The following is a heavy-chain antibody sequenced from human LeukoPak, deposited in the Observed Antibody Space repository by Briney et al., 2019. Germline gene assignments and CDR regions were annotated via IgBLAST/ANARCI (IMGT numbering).Heavy chain of an antibody. CDR3: AREYGDYGEWGPFDY. D-gene: IGHD4-17*01. J-gene: IGHJ4*02. CDR1: GFTFSSYA. Sequence: GGSLRLSCAASGFTFSSYAMHWVRQAPGKGLEWVAVISYDGSNKYYADSAKGRFTISRDNSKNTLYLQMNSLRAEDTAVYYCAREYGDYGEWGPFDYWGQGTLVTVSS. V-gene: IGHV3-30-3*01. CDR2: ISYDGSNK.